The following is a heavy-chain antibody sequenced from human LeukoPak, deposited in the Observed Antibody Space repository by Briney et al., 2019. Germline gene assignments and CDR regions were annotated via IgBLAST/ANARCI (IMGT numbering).Heavy chain of an antibody. CDR1: GFSFSTYA. CDR3: AKSGLNRFDY. CDR2: IGGSGGSA. V-gene: IGHV3-23*01. J-gene: IGHJ4*02. D-gene: IGHD2-15*01. Sequence: GGSLRLSCAASGFSFSTYAMSWVREAPGKGLEWVSGIGGSGGSAYYADSVKGRFTISRDDSKNTLYLQMNSLRAEDTAVYYCAKSGLNRFDYWGQGTLVTVSS.